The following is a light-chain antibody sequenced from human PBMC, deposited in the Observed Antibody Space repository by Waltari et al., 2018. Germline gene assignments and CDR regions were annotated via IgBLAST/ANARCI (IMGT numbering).Light chain of an antibody. J-gene: IGKJ2*01. Sequence: EIVLTQSPGTLSLSTGERAALSCRASQSVSSSYLAWYQQRPGQAPRLLMSGAISRAAYIPDRFSVSGSVTDFTLTISRLEPEDFAVYYCQHYDASRAMYTFGQGTRLE. CDR1: QSVSSSY. V-gene: IGKV3-20*01. CDR3: QHYDASRAMYT. CDR2: GAI.